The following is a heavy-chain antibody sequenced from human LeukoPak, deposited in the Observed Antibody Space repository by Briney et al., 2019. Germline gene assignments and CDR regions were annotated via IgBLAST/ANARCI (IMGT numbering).Heavy chain of an antibody. CDR2: IYSAGST. J-gene: IGHJ4*02. V-gene: IGHV3-66*01. CDR3: ARVLYGPGNYFDY. D-gene: IGHD3-10*01. CDR1: GFTVSSNH. Sequence: GGSLRLSCVASGFTVSSNHMNWVRQAPGKGLEWVSIIYSAGSTYYADSVKGRFTISRDNSKNTLYLQMNSLRAEDTAVYYCARVLYGPGNYFDYWGQGTLVTVSS.